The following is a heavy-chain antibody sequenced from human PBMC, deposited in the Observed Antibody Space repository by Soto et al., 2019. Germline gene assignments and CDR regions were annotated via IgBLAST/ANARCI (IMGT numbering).Heavy chain of an antibody. CDR3: TRWNYAMDV. CDR2: INKDGSDK. V-gene: IGHV3-7*03. J-gene: IGHJ6*02. CDR1: GLTFNNYW. Sequence: PGGSLRLSCAVSGLTFNNYWMTWVRQAPGKGLEWVANINKDGSDKNYVDSVKGRFSISRDNAKNSLYLQINSLRVEDTAMYYCTRWNYAMDVWGQGTTVTVSS.